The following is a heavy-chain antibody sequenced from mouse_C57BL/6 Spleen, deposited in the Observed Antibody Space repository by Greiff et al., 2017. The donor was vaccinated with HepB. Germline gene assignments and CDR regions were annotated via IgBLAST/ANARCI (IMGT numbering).Heavy chain of an antibody. CDR3: AKQGGNWDQEGFAY. CDR1: GFSLTSYG. V-gene: IGHV2-3*01. Sequence: VQLVESGPGLVAPSQSLSITCTVSGFSLTSYGVSWVRQPPGKGLEWLGVIWGDGSTNYHSALISRLSISKDNSKSQVFLKLNSLQTDDTATYYCAKQGGNWDQEGFAYWGQGTLVTVSA. CDR2: IWGDGST. J-gene: IGHJ3*01. D-gene: IGHD4-1*01.